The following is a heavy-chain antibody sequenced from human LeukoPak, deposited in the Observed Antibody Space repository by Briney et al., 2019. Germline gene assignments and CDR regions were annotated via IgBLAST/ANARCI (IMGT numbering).Heavy chain of an antibody. CDR3: ARGDFGRYAFDF. D-gene: IGHD2/OR15-2a*01. J-gene: IGHJ3*01. Sequence: GGSLRLSCAASGFTFSSYATSWVRQAPGKGLEWVSYINTIGTTIYYADSLKGRFTISRDNAKNSLSLQMDSLRAEDTAVYYCARGDFGRYAFDFWGQGTMVTVSS. CDR2: INTIGTTI. V-gene: IGHV3-48*04. CDR1: GFTFSSYA.